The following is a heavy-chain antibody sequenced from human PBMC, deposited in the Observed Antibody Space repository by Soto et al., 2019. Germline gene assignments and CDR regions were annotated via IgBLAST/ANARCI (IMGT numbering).Heavy chain of an antibody. CDR3: AKRGGYDYVWKSYRPDY. J-gene: IGHJ4*02. D-gene: IGHD3-16*02. CDR1: GFTFSSYA. V-gene: IGHV3-23*01. CDR2: LSGSGGDT. Sequence: GGFLRLSCVASGFTFSSYAMSWVRQAPGKGLEWVSTLSGSGGDTYYADSVNGRFTISRDKSKNTLYLQMDRLRVEDTAVYYCAKRGGYDYVWKSYRPDYWGQGTLVTVSS.